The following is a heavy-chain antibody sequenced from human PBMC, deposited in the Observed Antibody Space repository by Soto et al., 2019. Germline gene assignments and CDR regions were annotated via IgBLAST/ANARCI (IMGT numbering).Heavy chain of an antibody. J-gene: IGHJ4*02. CDR1: GGSLSAYY. Sequence: LSLTCAVYGGSLSAYYWSWIRQPPGKGLEWIGEINHRGTTNYNPSLKSRVSMSVDTSKNQFSVMLSSVTAADTAVYYCTRSRYCTSSSCSRYYFDNWGQGALVTVSS. CDR3: TRSRYCTSSSCSRYYFDN. V-gene: IGHV4-34*01. CDR2: INHRGTT. D-gene: IGHD2-2*01.